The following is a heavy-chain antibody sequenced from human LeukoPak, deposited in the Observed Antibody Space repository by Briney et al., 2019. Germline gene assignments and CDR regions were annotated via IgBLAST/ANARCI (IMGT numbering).Heavy chain of an antibody. CDR3: ARTSGIDY. V-gene: IGHV4-38-2*02. J-gene: IGHJ4*02. CDR2: IYHSGST. CDR1: GGSISSYY. Sequence: PSETLSLTCTVSGGSISSYYWGWIRQPPGKGLEWIGSIYHSGSTYYNPSLKSRVTISVDTSKNQFSLKLSSVTAADTAVYYCARTSGIDYWGQGTLVTVSS.